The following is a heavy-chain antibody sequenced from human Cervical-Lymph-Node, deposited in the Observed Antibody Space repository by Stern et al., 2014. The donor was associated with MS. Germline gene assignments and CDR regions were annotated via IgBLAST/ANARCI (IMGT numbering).Heavy chain of an antibody. D-gene: IGHD3-3*01. CDR3: VTSLFGVNWGY. Sequence: QVQLVESGPGLVKPSETLSLTCSVSGGSISSSSYYWGWIRQPPGKGLEWIGSIYYSGNTYYNPSLKSRVTMTVDTSKNQFSLKLSSVTAADTAVYYCVTSLFGVNWGYWGQGTLVTVSS. J-gene: IGHJ4*02. CDR2: IYYSGNT. CDR1: GGSISSSSYY. V-gene: IGHV4-39*01.